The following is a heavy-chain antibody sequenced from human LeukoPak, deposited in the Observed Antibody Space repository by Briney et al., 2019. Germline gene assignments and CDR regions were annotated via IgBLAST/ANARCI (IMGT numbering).Heavy chain of an antibody. CDR3: ARGTVTMVDY. CDR2: IYSGGST. V-gene: IGHV3-66*01. CDR1: GFTVSSKY. D-gene: IGHD3-10*01. Sequence: GSLRLSCAAPGFTVSSKYLSWVRQAPGRGLEWVSVIYSGGSTYYADSVKGRFTISRDNSKNTLFLQMNSLRAGDTAVYYCARGTVTMVDYWGQGTLVTVSS. J-gene: IGHJ4*02.